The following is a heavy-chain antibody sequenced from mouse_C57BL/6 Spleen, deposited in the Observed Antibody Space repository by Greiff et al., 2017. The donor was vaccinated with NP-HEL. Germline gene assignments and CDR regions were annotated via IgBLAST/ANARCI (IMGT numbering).Heavy chain of an antibody. CDR3: ARVRDYYAMDY. CDR1: GFTFSDYY. V-gene: IGHV5-16*01. CDR2: INYDGSST. Sequence: EVKLMESEGGLVQPGSSMKLSCTASGFTFSDYYMAWVRQVPEKGLEWVANINYDGSSTYYLDSLKSRFIISRDNAKNILYLQMSSLKSEDTATYYCARVRDYYAMDYWGQGTSVTVSS. J-gene: IGHJ4*01. D-gene: IGHD2-12*01.